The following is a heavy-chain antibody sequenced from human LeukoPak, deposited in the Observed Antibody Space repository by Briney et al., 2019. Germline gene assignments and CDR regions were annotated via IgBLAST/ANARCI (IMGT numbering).Heavy chain of an antibody. CDR1: GYTFTSYD. J-gene: IGHJ6*02. D-gene: IGHD2-2*01. Sequence: ASVKVSCKASGYTFTSYDINWVRQATGQGLEWMGWMNPNSGNTGYAQKFQGRGTMTRNTSISTAYMELSSLRSEDTAVYYCARGWGFEDIVVVPAAPYYYGMDVWGQGTTVTVSS. CDR2: MNPNSGNT. CDR3: ARGWGFEDIVVVPAAPYYYGMDV. V-gene: IGHV1-8*01.